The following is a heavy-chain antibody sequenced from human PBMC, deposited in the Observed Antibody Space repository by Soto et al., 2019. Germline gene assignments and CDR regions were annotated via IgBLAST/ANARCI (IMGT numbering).Heavy chain of an antibody. CDR2: SRIKANNYIS. V-gene: IGHV3-72*01. J-gene: IGHJ4*02. Sequence: EVQLVESGGGLVQPGGSLRLSCATSGFIFSDHHLDWVRQAPGRGLEWVGRSRIKANNYISQYAASVQGRFSISRDESKQSLFLEMNSPKTEDTAVYYCVRGFNSFDSWGQGTLVTVSS. CDR1: GFIFSDHH. CDR3: VRGFNSFDS.